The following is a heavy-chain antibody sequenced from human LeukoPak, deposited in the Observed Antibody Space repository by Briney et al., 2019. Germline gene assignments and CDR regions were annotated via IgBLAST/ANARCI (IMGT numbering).Heavy chain of an antibody. CDR3: AREKPDYYDPTGHIPRPFHY. J-gene: IGHJ4*02. V-gene: IGHV1-69*04. Sequence: SWGXQXPGXXVEGMXXXXXXXGRANYAQKFQCRVTITAAKSTCTAYMVLTSLRSEDTAVYYCAREKPDYYDPTGHIPRPFHYWGQGTLVTLSS. D-gene: IGHD3-22*01. CDR2: XXXXXGRA.